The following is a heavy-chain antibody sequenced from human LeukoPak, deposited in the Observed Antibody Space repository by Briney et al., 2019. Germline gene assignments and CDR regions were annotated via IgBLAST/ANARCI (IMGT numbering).Heavy chain of an antibody. CDR1: GFTFSSYA. CDR2: ISGSGGST. Sequence: GGSLRLSCVVSGFTFSSYAMSWVRQAPGKGLEWVSAISGSGGSTYYADSVKGRFTISRDNSKNTLYLQMNSLRAEDTAVYYCAKGEYSSGWDYWGQGTLVTVSS. D-gene: IGHD6-19*01. CDR3: AKGEYSSGWDY. J-gene: IGHJ4*02. V-gene: IGHV3-23*01.